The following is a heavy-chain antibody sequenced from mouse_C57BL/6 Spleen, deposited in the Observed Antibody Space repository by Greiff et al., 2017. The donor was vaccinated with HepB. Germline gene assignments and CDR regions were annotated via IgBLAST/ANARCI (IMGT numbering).Heavy chain of an antibody. D-gene: IGHD1-1*01. CDR2: IYPRSGNT. CDR3: ASSTTVGYFDV. CDR1: GYTFTSYG. V-gene: IGHV1-81*01. Sequence: LVESGAELARPGASVKLSCKASGYTFTSYGISWVKQRTGQGLEWIGEIYPRSGNTYYNEKFKGKATLTADKSSSTAYMELRSLTSEDSAVYFCASSTTVGYFDVWGTGTTVTVSS. J-gene: IGHJ1*03.